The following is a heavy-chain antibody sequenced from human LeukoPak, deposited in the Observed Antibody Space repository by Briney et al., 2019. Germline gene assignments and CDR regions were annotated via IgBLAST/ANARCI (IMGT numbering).Heavy chain of an antibody. Sequence: SETLSLTCIVSGGSMRSASYYWDWIRQPPGKGLEWIGTIYYDGSTFHYTPSLKSRVTMFVDAAKNHFSLNLSSVTAADTAVYYCAGQGGGVALDYWGQGMLVTVSS. CDR3: AGQGGGVALDY. CDR2: IYYDGST. V-gene: IGHV4-39*01. D-gene: IGHD2-8*01. CDR1: GGSMRSASYY. J-gene: IGHJ4*02.